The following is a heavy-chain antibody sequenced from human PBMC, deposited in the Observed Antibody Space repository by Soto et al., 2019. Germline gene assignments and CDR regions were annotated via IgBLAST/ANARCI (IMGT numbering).Heavy chain of an antibody. D-gene: IGHD6-6*01. J-gene: IGHJ4*02. Sequence: EVQLLESGGGLVQPGGSLRLSCAASGFTFSSYAMNWVRQAPGKGLEWVSTISGSGGDTYYADSVKGRFSIFRDNSKYTLSLQMDSLRAEDTAVYYCAKGGRSSSGLDFDYWVQGTLVTVSS. V-gene: IGHV3-23*01. CDR3: AKGGRSSSGLDFDY. CDR2: ISGSGGDT. CDR1: GFTFSSYA.